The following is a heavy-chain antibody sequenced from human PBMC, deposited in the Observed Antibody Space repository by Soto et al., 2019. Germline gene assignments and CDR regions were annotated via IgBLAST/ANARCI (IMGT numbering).Heavy chain of an antibody. Sequence: QVQLVQSGAEVQKPGSSVKVSCKASGGTFSSYTISWVRQAPGQGLEWMGRIIPILGIANYAQKFQGRVTITADKSTSTAYMELSSLRSEDTAVYYCASVDTARENYYMDVWGKGTTVTVSS. D-gene: IGHD5-18*01. J-gene: IGHJ6*03. CDR3: ASVDTARENYYMDV. CDR2: IIPILGIA. CDR1: GGTFSSYT. V-gene: IGHV1-69*02.